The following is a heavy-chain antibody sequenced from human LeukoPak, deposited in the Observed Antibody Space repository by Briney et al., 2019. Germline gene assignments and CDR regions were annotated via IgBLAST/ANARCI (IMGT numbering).Heavy chain of an antibody. D-gene: IGHD3-3*01. CDR3: AKDGSLRFLEWLFPWYFDL. CDR1: GFTFSSYA. J-gene: IGHJ2*01. V-gene: IGHV3-30-3*01. CDR2: ISYDGSNK. Sequence: PGRSLRLSCAASGFTFSSYAMHWVRQAPGKGLEWVAVISYDGSNKYYADSVKGRFTISRDNSKNTLYLQMNSLRAEDTAVYYCAKDGSLRFLEWLFPWYFDLWGRGTLVTVSS.